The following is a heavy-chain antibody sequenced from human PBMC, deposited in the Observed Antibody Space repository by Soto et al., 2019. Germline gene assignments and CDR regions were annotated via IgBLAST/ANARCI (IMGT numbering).Heavy chain of an antibody. D-gene: IGHD3-3*01. V-gene: IGHV1-69*04. Sequence: EFQGRVTVTADRSTSTAYMELTSLKSEDTAVYYCARDRITTRGDAFDLWGQGTMVTVSS. J-gene: IGHJ3*01. CDR3: ARDRITTRGDAFDL.